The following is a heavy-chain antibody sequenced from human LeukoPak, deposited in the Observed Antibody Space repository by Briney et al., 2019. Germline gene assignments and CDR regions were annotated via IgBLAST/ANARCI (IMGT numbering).Heavy chain of an antibody. V-gene: IGHV3-43*02. J-gene: IGHJ6*02. D-gene: IGHD3-3*01. CDR1: GFTFDDYA. CDR3: AKESAGYDFWSGYLGYGMDV. CDR2: ISGDGGST. Sequence: GGSLRLSCAASGFTFDDYAMHWVRQAPGKGLEWVSLISGDGGSTYYADSVKDRFTISRDNSKTSLYLQMNSLRTEDTALYYCAKESAGYDFWSGYLGYGMDVWGQGTTVTVSS.